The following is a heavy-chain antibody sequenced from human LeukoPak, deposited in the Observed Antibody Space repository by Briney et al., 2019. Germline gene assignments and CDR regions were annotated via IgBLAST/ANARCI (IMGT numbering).Heavy chain of an antibody. D-gene: IGHD6-13*01. V-gene: IGHV4-4*07. J-gene: IGHJ3*02. CDR1: GGSISSYD. CDR3: ARYSSSWYPTLGAFDI. CDR2: IYTGGST. Sequence: SETLSLTCTVSGGSISSYDWSWIRQPAGKGLEWIGRIYTGGSTNYNPSLKSRVTISVDKSKNHFSLKLSSVTAADPAVYYCARYSSSWYPTLGAFDIWGQGTMVTVSS.